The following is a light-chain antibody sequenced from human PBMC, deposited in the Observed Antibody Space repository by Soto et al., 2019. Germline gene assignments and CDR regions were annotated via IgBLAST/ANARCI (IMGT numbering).Light chain of an antibody. J-gene: IGLJ2*01. CDR3: QVWDNTSNHPVV. CDR1: NIESKT. V-gene: IGLV3-21*04. Sequence: SYELTQASSVSVAPGETARITCGGNNIESKTVHWYQQKSGQAPILVIYYDSDRPSGIPERFSGSNSGNTATLTISRVEAGDEADYYCQVWDNTSNHPVVFGGGTKLTVL. CDR2: YDS.